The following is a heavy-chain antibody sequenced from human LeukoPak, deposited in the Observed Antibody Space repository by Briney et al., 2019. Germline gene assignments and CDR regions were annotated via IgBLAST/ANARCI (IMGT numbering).Heavy chain of an antibody. V-gene: IGHV7-4-1*02. CDR2: INTNTGSP. CDR1: GYTFTSYP. D-gene: IGHD6-19*01. CDR3: ARALPGIAVAGSDY. J-gene: IGHJ4*02. Sequence: ASVRVSCKASGYTFTSYPMNWVRQAPGQGLEWMGWINTNTGSPTYAQGFTGRFVFSLDTSVSTAYLQITSLKAEDTAVYYCARALPGIAVAGSDYWGQGTLVTVSS.